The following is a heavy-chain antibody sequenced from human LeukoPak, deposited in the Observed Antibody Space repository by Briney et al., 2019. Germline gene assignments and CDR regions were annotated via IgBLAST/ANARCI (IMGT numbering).Heavy chain of an antibody. D-gene: IGHD2-2*02. CDR3: AKDMSIVVVPAALPYYFDY. J-gene: IGHJ4*02. Sequence: PGGSLRLSCAASGFTSSSYAMSWVRQAPGKGLEWVSAISGSGGSTYYADSVKGRFTISRDNSKNTLYLQMNSLRAEDTAVYYCAKDMSIVVVPAALPYYFDYWGQGTLVTVSS. CDR2: ISGSGGST. CDR1: GFTSSSYA. V-gene: IGHV3-23*01.